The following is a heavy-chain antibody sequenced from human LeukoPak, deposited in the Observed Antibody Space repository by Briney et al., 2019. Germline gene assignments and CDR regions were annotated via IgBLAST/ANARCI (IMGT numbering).Heavy chain of an antibody. CDR3: ARSRYYGSGSYLY. D-gene: IGHD3-10*01. J-gene: IGHJ4*02. CDR2: INHSGST. CDR1: GGSFSGYY. Sequence: SETLPLTCAVYGGSFSGYYWSWIRQPPGKGLEWIGEINHSGSTNYNPSLKSRVTISVDTSKNQFSLKLSSVTAADTAVYYCARSRYYGSGSYLYWGQGTLVTVSS. V-gene: IGHV4-34*01.